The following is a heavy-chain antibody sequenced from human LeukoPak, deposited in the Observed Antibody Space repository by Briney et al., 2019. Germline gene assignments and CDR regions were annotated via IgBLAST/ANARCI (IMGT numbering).Heavy chain of an antibody. CDR2: ISSSSSYI. CDR3: ARDTDCSGGSCYSVYWYFDL. D-gene: IGHD2-15*01. CDR1: GFTFSSYS. Sequence: GGSLRLSCAASGFTFSSYSMNWVRQAPGKGLEWVSSISSSSSYIYYADSVKGRFTISRDNAKNSLYLQMNSLRAEDTAVYYCARDTDCSGGSCYSVYWYFDLWGRGTLVTVSS. J-gene: IGHJ2*01. V-gene: IGHV3-21*01.